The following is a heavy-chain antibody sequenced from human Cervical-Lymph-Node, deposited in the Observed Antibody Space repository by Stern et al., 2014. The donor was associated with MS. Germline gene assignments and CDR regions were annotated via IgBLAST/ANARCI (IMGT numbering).Heavy chain of an antibody. CDR1: GGSISSSTYY. CDR3: ARHDSVPRPSQLYSARDRGPGYFDY. CDR2: IYYSGFT. Sequence: QLVESGPGLVKPSETLSLTCTVSGGSISSSTYYWAWIRQPPGKGLEWIGNIYYSGFTYYNPSLKSRVTIFVDLSKNQFSLKLSSVTAADTAIYYCARHDSVPRPSQLYSARDRGPGYFDYWGQGTLVTVSS. V-gene: IGHV4-39*01. J-gene: IGHJ4*02. D-gene: IGHD1-26*01.